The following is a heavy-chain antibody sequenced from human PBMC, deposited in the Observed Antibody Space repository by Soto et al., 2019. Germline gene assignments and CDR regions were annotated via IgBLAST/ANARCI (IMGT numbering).Heavy chain of an antibody. CDR3: ARDRGAPRGAFDI. Sequence: GGSLRLSCAASGFTFSSYAMHWVRQAPGKGLEWVAVISYDGSNKYYADSVKGRFTISRDNSKNTLYLQMNSLRAEDTAVYYCARDRGAPRGAFDIWGQGTMVTVSS. CDR2: ISYDGSNK. CDR1: GFTFSSYA. J-gene: IGHJ3*02. V-gene: IGHV3-30*04. D-gene: IGHD3-10*01.